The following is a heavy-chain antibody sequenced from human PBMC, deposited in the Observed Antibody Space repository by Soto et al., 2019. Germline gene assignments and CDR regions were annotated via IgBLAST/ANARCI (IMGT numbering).Heavy chain of an antibody. CDR3: AKADYDILTGPTFHFDY. Sequence: GGSLRLSCAASGFTFSSYAMSWVRQAPGKGLEWVSAISGSGGSTYYADSVKGRFTISRDNSKNTLYLQMNSLRAEDTAVYYCAKADYDILTGPTFHFDYWGQGTLVTVSS. J-gene: IGHJ4*02. CDR2: ISGSGGST. CDR1: GFTFSSYA. D-gene: IGHD3-9*01. V-gene: IGHV3-23*01.